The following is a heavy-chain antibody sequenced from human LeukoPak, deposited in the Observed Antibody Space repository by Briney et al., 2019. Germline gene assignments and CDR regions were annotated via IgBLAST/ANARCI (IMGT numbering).Heavy chain of an antibody. J-gene: IGHJ4*02. D-gene: IGHD3-10*01. V-gene: IGHV4-34*01. CDR2: INHSGST. Sequence: SETLSLTCAVYGGSFSGYYWSWICQPPGKGLEWIGEINHSGSTNYNPSLKSRVTISVDTSKNQFSLKLSSVTAADTAVYYCARDYYGSGSYLRFGGQGTLVTVSS. CDR1: GGSFSGYY. CDR3: ARDYYGSGSYLRF.